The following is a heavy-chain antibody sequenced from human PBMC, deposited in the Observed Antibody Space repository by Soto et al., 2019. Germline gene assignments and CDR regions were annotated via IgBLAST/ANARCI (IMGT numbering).Heavy chain of an antibody. CDR1: GGSISSTSYY. Sequence: SETLSLTCSVSGGSISSTSYYWGWIRQPPGKGLEWIGRIHYSGSTDYNPSLKSRVTISVDTSKNQFSLNLTSVTAADTAVYYCASSFGPNDPYYWGQGTLVTVSS. CDR3: ASSFGPNDPYY. CDR2: IHYSGST. J-gene: IGHJ4*02. D-gene: IGHD2-8*01. V-gene: IGHV4-39*01.